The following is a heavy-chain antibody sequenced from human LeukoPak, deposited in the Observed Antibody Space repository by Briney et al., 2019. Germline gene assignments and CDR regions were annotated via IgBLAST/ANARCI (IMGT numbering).Heavy chain of an antibody. CDR2: IKQDGGET. J-gene: IGHJ3*02. CDR1: GFTFSSYE. D-gene: IGHD2-8*02. Sequence: GGSLRLSCAASGFTFSSYEMNWVRQAPGKGLEWVADIKQDGGETYYADFVRGRFTTSRDNGKNSLYLQMNSLRVEDTAVYFCARDSTGWQADSFDIWGQGTKVTVSA. CDR3: ARDSTGWQADSFDI. V-gene: IGHV3-7*01.